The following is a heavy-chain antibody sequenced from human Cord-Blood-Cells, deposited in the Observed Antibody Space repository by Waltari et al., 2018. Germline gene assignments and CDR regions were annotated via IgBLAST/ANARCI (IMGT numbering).Heavy chain of an antibody. Sequence: QVQLVQSGAEVKKPGASVKVSCKASGYTFTGYYMHWVRQAPGQGLEWMGWINPNSGGTNYAQKFQGRVTMTRDTSISTAYMELSRLRSDDTAVYYCARGPYYDFWSGYYTGINYYYYMDVWGKGTTVTVSS. D-gene: IGHD3-3*01. CDR1: GYTFTGYY. CDR2: INPNSGGT. V-gene: IGHV1-2*02. J-gene: IGHJ6*03. CDR3: ARGPYYDFWSGYYTGINYYYYMDV.